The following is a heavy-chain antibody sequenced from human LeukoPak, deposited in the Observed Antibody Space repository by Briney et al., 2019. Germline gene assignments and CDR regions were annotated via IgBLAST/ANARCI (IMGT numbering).Heavy chain of an antibody. CDR1: GGSISSYY. Sequence: PSETLSLTCTVSGGSISSYYWSWIRQPPGKGLEWIGYIYYSGSTNYNPSLKSRVTISVDTSKNQFSLKLSSVTAADTAVYYCARDHYYGSGIYYYYMAVWGKGTTVTVSS. J-gene: IGHJ6*03. D-gene: IGHD3-10*01. CDR3: ARDHYYGSGIYYYYMAV. V-gene: IGHV4-59*01. CDR2: IYYSGST.